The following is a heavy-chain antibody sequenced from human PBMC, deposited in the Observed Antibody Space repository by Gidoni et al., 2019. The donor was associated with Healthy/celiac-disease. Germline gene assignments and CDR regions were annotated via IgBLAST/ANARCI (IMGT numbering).Heavy chain of an antibody. CDR3: AILSGNGGY. V-gene: IGHV3-13*01. CDR2: IGTAGDT. Sequence: VESGGGLVQPGGYLRLSWAASGFTFSSYDMHWVRKATGKGLEWVSAIGTAGDTYYPGSVKGRFTISIENAKNSLYLRMNSLRAGDTAVYYCAILSGNGGYCGQGTLVTVSS. J-gene: IGHJ4*02. D-gene: IGHD3-9*01. CDR1: GFTFSSYD.